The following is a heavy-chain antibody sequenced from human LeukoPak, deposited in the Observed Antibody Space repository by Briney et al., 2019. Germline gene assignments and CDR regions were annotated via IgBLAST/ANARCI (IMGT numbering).Heavy chain of an antibody. J-gene: IGHJ4*02. CDR1: GFTFSSYA. D-gene: IGHD1-26*01. CDR2: ISYDGSNK. V-gene: IGHV3-30*04. CDR3: ARDVILVGATPEEGLLDY. Sequence: GRSLRLSCAASGFTFSSYAMHWVRQAPGKGLEWVAVISYDGSNKYYADSVKGRFTISRDNSKNTLYLQMNSLRAEDTAVYYCARDVILVGATPEEGLLDYWGQGTLVTVSS.